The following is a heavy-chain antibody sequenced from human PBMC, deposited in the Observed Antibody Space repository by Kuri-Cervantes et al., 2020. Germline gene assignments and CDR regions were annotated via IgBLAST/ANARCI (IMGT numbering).Heavy chain of an antibody. CDR3: ARQSCSGSCYSATPQLNWFDP. CDR2: LYHTGRT. J-gene: IGHJ5*02. V-gene: IGHV4-38-2*01. CDR1: GYLISNGYY. D-gene: IGHD2-15*01. Sequence: SETLSLTCAVSGYLISNGYYWGWIRQPPGKGLEWIGTLYHTGRTYYNPSLQSRVAISADTSSNHFSLILTSVTAADTAVYHCARQSCSGSCYSATPQLNWFDPWGQGSLVTVSS.